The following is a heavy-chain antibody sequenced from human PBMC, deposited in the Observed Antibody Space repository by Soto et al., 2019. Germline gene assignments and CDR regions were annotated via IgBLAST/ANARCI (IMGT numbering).Heavy chain of an antibody. D-gene: IGHD4-17*01. CDR1: GDSVSNGDYS. CDR3: ARDPYQDYADSYYYYALDA. CDR2: IYYIAGP. J-gene: IGHJ6*02. V-gene: IGHV4-30-4*01. Sequence: SETLSLTFSVSGDSVSNGDYSWSWIRQPPGKGLAWIGYIYYIAGPYYNPSLQSRVTISMYTSKNQVSLNLTAVTAADTAVYFCARDPYQDYADSYYYYALDAWGPGLTVTVSS.